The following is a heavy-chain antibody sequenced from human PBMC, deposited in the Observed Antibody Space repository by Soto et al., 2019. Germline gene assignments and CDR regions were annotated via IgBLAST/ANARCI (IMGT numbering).Heavy chain of an antibody. CDR3: SRVGQWLVGYFDS. D-gene: IGHD6-19*01. V-gene: IGHV4-31*03. CDR1: GGSISSAGYY. Sequence: QVQLQEAGPGLVKPSQTLSLTCTVSGGSISSAGYYWSWIRQHPGKGLEWIGYSYYSGSSYYNPYLKSRVSRSVDTSKNQFSLKLTSVTAADTAVYYCSRVGQWLVGYFDSWGQGTLVTISS. CDR2: SYYSGSS. J-gene: IGHJ4*02.